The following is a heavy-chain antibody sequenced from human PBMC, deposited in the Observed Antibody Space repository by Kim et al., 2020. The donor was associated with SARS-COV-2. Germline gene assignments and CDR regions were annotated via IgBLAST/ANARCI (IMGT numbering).Heavy chain of an antibody. CDR3: ATGGWYNDR. Sequence: GSTGYNPSVKGRVTMSVGTSENQFSQNLGSVTAADTAVYYCATGGWYNDRWGQGTLVTVSS. V-gene: IGHV4-4*07. D-gene: IGHD6-19*01. J-gene: IGHJ5*02. CDR2: GST.